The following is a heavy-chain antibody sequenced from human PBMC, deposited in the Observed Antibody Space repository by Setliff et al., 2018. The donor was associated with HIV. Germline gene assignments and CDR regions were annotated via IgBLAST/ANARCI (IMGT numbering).Heavy chain of an antibody. J-gene: IGHJ5*01. CDR3: AREYSEAAPHFDS. CDR1: GFTFSTYG. D-gene: IGHD6-6*01. V-gene: IGHV3-20*04. Sequence: PGGSLRLSCAASGFTFSTYGMSWVRQVPGKGLEWVAGISWSGITTTYADSVKGRFTIFRDNAKNSLYMQMNTLGAEDTAFYYCAREYSEAAPHFDSWGQGTLVAVSS. CDR2: ISWSGITT.